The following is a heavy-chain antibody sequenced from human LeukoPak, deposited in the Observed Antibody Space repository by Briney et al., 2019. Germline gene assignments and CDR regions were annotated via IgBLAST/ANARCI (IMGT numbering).Heavy chain of an antibody. CDR1: GNYW. V-gene: IGHV3-74*01. D-gene: IGHD2/OR15-2a*01. J-gene: IGHJ4*02. CDR2: INSDGSWT. Sequence: GVSLRLSGAASGNYWMHWVRQAPGKGLVWVSHINSDGSWTSYADSVKGRFTISKDNAKNTVYLQMNSLRAEDTAVYYCVSFYETYWGRGTLVTVSS. CDR3: VSFYETY.